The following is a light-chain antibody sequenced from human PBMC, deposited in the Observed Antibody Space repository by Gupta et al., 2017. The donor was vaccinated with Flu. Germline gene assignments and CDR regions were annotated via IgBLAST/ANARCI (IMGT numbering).Light chain of an antibody. Sequence: DIQMTQSPSSLSASVGDRVTITCQASQDINIFLNWYQQKPGKAPRLLIYDASKLEVGVPSRFSASGSGTKFTFTIASLQPEDFATYFFQQYDVFHSFGQGTRLDIK. CDR3: QQYDVFHS. CDR2: DAS. J-gene: IGKJ5*01. CDR1: QDINIF. V-gene: IGKV1-33*01.